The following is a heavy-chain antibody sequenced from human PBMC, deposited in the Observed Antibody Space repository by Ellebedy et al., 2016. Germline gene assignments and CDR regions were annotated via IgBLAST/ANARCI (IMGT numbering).Heavy chain of an antibody. J-gene: IGHJ4*02. CDR3: AREVEYSSGGVDY. V-gene: IGHV4-39*07. Sequence: SETLSLXXTVSGGSISSSSYYWGWIRQPPGKGLEWIGSIYYSGSTYYNPSLKSRVTISVDTSKNQFSLKLSSVTAADTAVYYCAREVEYSSGGVDYWGQGTLVTVSS. CDR1: GGSISSSSYY. D-gene: IGHD6-25*01. CDR2: IYYSGST.